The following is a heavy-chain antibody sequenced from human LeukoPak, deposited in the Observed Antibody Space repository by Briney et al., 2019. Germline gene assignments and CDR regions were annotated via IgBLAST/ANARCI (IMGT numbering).Heavy chain of an antibody. Sequence: ASVKVSCKASGYTFTSYGISWVRQAPGQGLEWMGWISAYNGNTNYAQKLQGRVTMTTDTSTSTAYMELRSLRSDDTAVYYCARDLRITIPGYGMVVWGERTTVTVSS. V-gene: IGHV1-18*01. CDR1: GYTFTSYG. CDR2: ISAYNGNT. CDR3: ARDLRITIPGYGMVV. J-gene: IGHJ6*04. D-gene: IGHD3-9*01.